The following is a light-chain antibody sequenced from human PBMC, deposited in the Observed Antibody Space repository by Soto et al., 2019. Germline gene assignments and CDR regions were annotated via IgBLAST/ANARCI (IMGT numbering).Light chain of an antibody. V-gene: IGKV1-39*01. CDR2: AAS. Sequence: IQMTQSPSSLSASVGDRVTITCRASQSISTYLNWYQQKPGTAPKLLIYAASSLQSGVPSRFSGSGSGTDFTLTISSLQPEDFATYYCQQSSSTPRTFGQGTKVDIK. CDR1: QSISTY. CDR3: QQSSSTPRT. J-gene: IGKJ1*01.